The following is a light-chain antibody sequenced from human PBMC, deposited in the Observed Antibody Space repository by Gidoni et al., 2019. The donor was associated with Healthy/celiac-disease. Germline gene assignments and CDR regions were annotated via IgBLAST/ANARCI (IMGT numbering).Light chain of an antibody. J-gene: IGKJ1*01. V-gene: IGKV3-15*01. Sequence: EIVMTQSPATRSVSPGERATLSCRASQSVSSNLAWYQQKPGQAPRLLIYGASTRATGIPARVSGSGSGTEFTLTISSLQSEDFAVYYCQQYNNWPPWTFGQGTKVESK. CDR1: QSVSSN. CDR2: GAS. CDR3: QQYNNWPPWT.